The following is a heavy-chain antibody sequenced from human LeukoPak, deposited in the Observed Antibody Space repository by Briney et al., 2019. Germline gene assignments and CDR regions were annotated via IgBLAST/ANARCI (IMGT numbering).Heavy chain of an antibody. J-gene: IGHJ4*02. CDR3: AREFSGRYPPSYFDY. CDR2: ISADNGNT. V-gene: IGHV1-18*01. CDR1: GGTFISYA. D-gene: IGHD1-26*01. Sequence: ASVKVSCKASGGTFISYAISWVRQAPGQGLEWMGWISADNGNTNYAQKLQGRVTVTTDTSTSTAYMELRSLRSDDTAVYYCAREFSGRYPPSYFDYWGQGTLVTVSS.